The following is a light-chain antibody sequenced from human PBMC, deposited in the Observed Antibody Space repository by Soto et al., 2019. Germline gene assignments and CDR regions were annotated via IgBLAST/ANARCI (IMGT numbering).Light chain of an antibody. Sequence: DVQMTQAPSSLSASVGDRVTITCRASQGISNYLAWYQQKPGQDPKLLIYAASILQSGVPSRISGSRSGTDFPLTISSVQPEGVATYYCQKYHSAPRTFGGGTKVDIK. CDR1: QGISNY. V-gene: IGKV1-27*01. CDR2: AAS. CDR3: QKYHSAPRT. J-gene: IGKJ4*01.